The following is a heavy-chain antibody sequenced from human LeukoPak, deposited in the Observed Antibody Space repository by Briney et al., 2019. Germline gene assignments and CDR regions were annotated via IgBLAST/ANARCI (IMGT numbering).Heavy chain of an antibody. Sequence: PGGSLRLSCAASGFTFSSYAMSWVRQAPGKGLEWVSAISGSGGSTYYADSVKGRFTISRDNSKNTLYLQMNSQRAEDTAVYYCAKDLCGDYDFDYWGQGTLVTVSS. CDR2: ISGSGGST. CDR3: AKDLCGDYDFDY. D-gene: IGHD4-17*01. CDR1: GFTFSSYA. J-gene: IGHJ4*02. V-gene: IGHV3-23*01.